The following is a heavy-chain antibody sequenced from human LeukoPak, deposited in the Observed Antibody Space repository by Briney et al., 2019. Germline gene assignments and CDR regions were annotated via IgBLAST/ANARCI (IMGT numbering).Heavy chain of an antibody. CDR3: ARDPRRYYYDSSGYYYNY. V-gene: IGHV3-33*01. D-gene: IGHD3-22*01. J-gene: IGHJ4*02. CDR1: GFTFSSYG. Sequence: GRSLRLSCAASGFTFSSYGMHWVRQAPGKGLEWVAVIWYDGSNKYYADSVKGRFTISRDNSKNTLYLQINSLRAEDTAVYYCARDPRRYYYDSSGYYYNYWGQGTLVTVSS. CDR2: IWYDGSNK.